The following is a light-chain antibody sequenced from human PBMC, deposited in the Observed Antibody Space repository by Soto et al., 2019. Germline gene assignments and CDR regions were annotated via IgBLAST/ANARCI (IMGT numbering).Light chain of an antibody. V-gene: IGKV1-9*01. J-gene: IGKJ5*01. CDR3: QEIDSYPPT. Sequence: DIPLTQSPTFLSAAVGDTITITCRASQDVNSHLAWYQHTPGRAPKLLISYVSTLQSGVPSRVSGSGSRTDFTITISSLQPEDFATYYCQEIDSYPPTFGHGTRLEIK. CDR2: YVS. CDR1: QDVNSH.